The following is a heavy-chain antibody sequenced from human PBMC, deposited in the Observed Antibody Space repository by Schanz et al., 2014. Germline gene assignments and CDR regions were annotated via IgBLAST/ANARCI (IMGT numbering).Heavy chain of an antibody. D-gene: IGHD1-1*01. J-gene: IGHJ4*02. CDR1: GFTFSGFW. CDR3: ARDRRNADLDY. V-gene: IGHV3-23*01. CDR2: ISGSGGST. Sequence: DVQLLESGGGLVQPGGSLRLSCAASGFTFSGFWMTWVRQAPGKGLEWVSAISGSGGSTYYADSVKGRFTISRDNAKNSLYLEMNSLRAEDTALYYCARDRRNADLDYWGQGTLVTVSS.